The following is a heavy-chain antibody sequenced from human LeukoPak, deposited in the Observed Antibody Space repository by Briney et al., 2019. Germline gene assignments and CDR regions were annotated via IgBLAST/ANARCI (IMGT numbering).Heavy chain of an antibody. Sequence: GASVKVSCKASGYTFTSYGISWVRQAPGQGLEWMGWISAYNGNTNYAQKLQGRVTMTTDTSTSAAYMELRSLRSDDTAVYYCARAAPSGGSYCYDLWGQGTMVTVSS. CDR2: ISAYNGNT. J-gene: IGHJ3*01. D-gene: IGHD1-26*01. V-gene: IGHV1-18*01. CDR3: ARAAPSGGSYCYDL. CDR1: GYTFTSYG.